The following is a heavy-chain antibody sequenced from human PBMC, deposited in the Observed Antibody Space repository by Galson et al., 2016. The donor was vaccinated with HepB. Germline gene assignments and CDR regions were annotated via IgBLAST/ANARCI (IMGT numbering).Heavy chain of an antibody. CDR2: INGDGRVT. CDR3: SRDRSFTADT. D-gene: IGHD5-18*01. J-gene: IGHJ5*02. CDR1: EFIFRGYW. Sequence: SLRLSCAASEFIFRGYWMQWVRQAPGKGLMWVARINGDGRVTVYGDSVKGRFTISRDNAKNTLHLQMNSLRVEDTAVHYCSRDRSFTADTWGQGTLVTVSS. V-gene: IGHV3-74*01.